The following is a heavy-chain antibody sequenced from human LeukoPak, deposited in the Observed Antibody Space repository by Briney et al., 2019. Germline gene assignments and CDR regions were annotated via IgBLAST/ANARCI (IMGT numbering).Heavy chain of an antibody. J-gene: IGHJ4*02. CDR3: PRVPYYYDSGGYYYYVRGVDY. CDR1: GYSISSGYY. CDR2: IYHSGST. V-gene: IGHV4-38-2*02. D-gene: IGHD3-22*01. Sequence: SETLSLTCTVSGYSISSGYYWGWIRQPPGKGLEWIGSIYHSGSTYYNPSLKSRVTISVDTSKNQFSLKLSSVTAADTAVYYCPRVPYYYDSGGYYYYVRGVDYWGQGTLVTVSS.